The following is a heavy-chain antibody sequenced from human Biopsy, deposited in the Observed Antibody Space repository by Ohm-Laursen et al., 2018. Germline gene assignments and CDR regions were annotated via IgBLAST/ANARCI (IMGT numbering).Heavy chain of an antibody. CDR3: AKCMTGGSNYYFHH. V-gene: IGHV3-33*06. J-gene: IGHJ4*02. CDR1: GFTFSSYG. D-gene: IGHD2-8*01. CDR2: MWDDGSNK. Sequence: SLRLSCAAPGFTFSSYGMHWVRQAPGKGLEWVAAMWDDGSNKNYADSAKGRFTISRDNSKNTLYLQMNSLRGEDTAVYYCAKCMTGGSNYYFHHCGQGTLVTVSS.